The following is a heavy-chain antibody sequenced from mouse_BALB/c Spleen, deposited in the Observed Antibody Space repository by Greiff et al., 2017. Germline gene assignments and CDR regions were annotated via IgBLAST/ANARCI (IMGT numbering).Heavy chain of an antibody. CDR2: IDPANGNT. Sequence: EVQLQQSGAELVKPGASVKLSCTASGFNIKDTYMHWVKQRPEQGLEWIGRIDPANGNTKYDPKFQGKATITADTSSNTAYLQLSSLTSEDTAVYYCAPFYYDYDDFDYWGQGTTLTVSS. CDR3: APFYYDYDDFDY. J-gene: IGHJ2*01. CDR1: GFNIKDTY. V-gene: IGHV14-3*02. D-gene: IGHD2-4*01.